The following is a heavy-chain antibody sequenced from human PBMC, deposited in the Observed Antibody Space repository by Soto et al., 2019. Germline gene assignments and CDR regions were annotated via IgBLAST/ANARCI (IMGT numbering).Heavy chain of an antibody. CDR2: IKSKIDGGTT. V-gene: IGHV3-15*07. CDR1: GLTFTRAW. D-gene: IGHD1-7*01. Sequence: EVHLVESGGGLVEPGGSLRLSCAASGLTFTRAWINWVRQAPGKGLEWVGRIKSKIDGGTTDFAAPVKGRFDISRDDSRDIVYLQMDNLKIEDTAVYYCTTDSDFTAKLVRFDYWGLGTLVTVSS. CDR3: TTDSDFTAKLVRFDY. J-gene: IGHJ4*01.